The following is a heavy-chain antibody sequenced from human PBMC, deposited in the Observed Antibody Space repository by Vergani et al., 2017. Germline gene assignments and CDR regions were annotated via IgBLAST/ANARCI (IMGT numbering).Heavy chain of an antibody. D-gene: IGHD1-7*01. CDR2: IYYSGST. CDR1: GGSISSGGYY. CDR3: AREGTIRNWFDP. J-gene: IGHJ5*02. V-gene: IGHV4-31*03. Sequence: QVQLQESGPGLVKPSQTLSLTCTVSGGSISSGGYYWSWIRQHPGKGLEWIGYIYYSGSTHYNPSLKSRVTISVDTSKNQFSLKLSSVTAADTAVYYCAREGTIRNWFDPWGQGTLVTVSS.